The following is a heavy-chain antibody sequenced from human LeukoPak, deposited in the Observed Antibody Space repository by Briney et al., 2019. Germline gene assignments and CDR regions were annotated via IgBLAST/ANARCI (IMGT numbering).Heavy chain of an antibody. V-gene: IGHV3-23*01. Sequence: GGSLRLSCAASGFTFSSYAMSWVRQAPGKGLEWVSAISGSGGSTYYADSVRGRFTISRDNSKNTLYLQMNSLRAEDTAVYYCAKGIAAAGSIQHWGQGTLVTVSS. CDR1: GFTFSSYA. J-gene: IGHJ1*01. CDR2: ISGSGGST. D-gene: IGHD6-13*01. CDR3: AKGIAAAGSIQH.